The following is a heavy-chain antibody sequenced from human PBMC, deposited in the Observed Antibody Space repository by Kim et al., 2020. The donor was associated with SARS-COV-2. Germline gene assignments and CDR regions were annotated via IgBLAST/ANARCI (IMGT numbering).Heavy chain of an antibody. CDR3: ARGRGYYYDSSGPGDHDAFDI. D-gene: IGHD3-22*01. Sequence: GGSLRLSCAASGFTISDYYMSWIRQAPGKGLEWVSYISSSSSYTNYADSVKGRFTISRDNAKNSLYLQMNSLRAEDTAVYYCARGRGYYYDSSGPGDHDAFDIWGQGTMVTVSS. V-gene: IGHV3-11*05. CDR2: ISSSSSYT. CDR1: GFTISDYY. J-gene: IGHJ3*02.